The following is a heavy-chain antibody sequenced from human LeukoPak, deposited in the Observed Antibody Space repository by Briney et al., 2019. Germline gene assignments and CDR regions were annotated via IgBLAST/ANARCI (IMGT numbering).Heavy chain of an antibody. CDR1: GGSFSGYY. D-gene: IGHD6-13*01. V-gene: IGHV4-34*01. J-gene: IGHJ4*02. CDR2: IYHSGST. CDR3: ARSTAAAGTTDY. Sequence: SETLSLTCAVYGGSFSGYYWSWIRQPPGKGLEWIGKIYHSGSTNYNPSLKSRVTISVDKSKNQFSLKLSSVTAADTAVYYCARSTAAAGTTDYWGQGTLVTVSS.